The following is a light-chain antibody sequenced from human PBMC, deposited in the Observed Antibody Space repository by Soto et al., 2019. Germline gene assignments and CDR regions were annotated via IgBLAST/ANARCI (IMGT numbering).Light chain of an antibody. CDR3: QQYNGYSLWT. CDR1: QSISSW. CDR2: DGF. V-gene: IGKV1-5*01. J-gene: IGKJ1*01. Sequence: DIQMTQSPSTLSASVGDRVTITCRASQSISSWLAWYQQKPGKAPTLLIYDGFNLESGVPSRFSGSGSGTEFTLTVGSLQPDDFATYYCQQYNGYSLWTFGQGTKVDIK.